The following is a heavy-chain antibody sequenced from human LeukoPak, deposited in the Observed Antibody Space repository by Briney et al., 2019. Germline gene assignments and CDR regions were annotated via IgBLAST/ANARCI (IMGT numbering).Heavy chain of an antibody. Sequence: ASVKVSFKASGYTFTVYYMHWVRQAPGQGLEWMGWINPNSGGTNYAQKFRGRVTMTRDTSISTAYMELSRLRHDDTAVYYCARRGSIYYYYMDVWGKGTKVTISS. J-gene: IGHJ6*03. CDR1: GYTFTVYY. D-gene: IGHD1-26*01. CDR2: INPNSGGT. CDR3: ARRGSIYYYYMDV. V-gene: IGHV1-2*02.